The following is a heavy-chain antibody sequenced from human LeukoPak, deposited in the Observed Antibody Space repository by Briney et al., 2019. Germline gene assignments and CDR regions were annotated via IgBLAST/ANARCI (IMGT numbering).Heavy chain of an antibody. CDR3: AKGGIVPAAPLDY. V-gene: IGHV3-9*01. Sequence: PGGSLRLSCAASGFTFDDYAMPWVRQAPGKGLEWVSGISWNSGSIGYADSVKGRFTISRDNAKNSLYLQMNSLRAEDTAVYYCAKGGIVPAAPLDYWGQGTLVTVSS. J-gene: IGHJ4*02. D-gene: IGHD2-2*01. CDR1: GFTFDDYA. CDR2: ISWNSGSI.